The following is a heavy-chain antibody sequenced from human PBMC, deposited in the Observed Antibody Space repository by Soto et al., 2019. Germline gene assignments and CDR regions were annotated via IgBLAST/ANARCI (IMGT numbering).Heavy chain of an antibody. V-gene: IGHV4-59*01. CDR2: IYYSGGT. J-gene: IGHJ4*02. D-gene: IGHD1-26*01. CDR3: ARESPGAGHFDY. CDR1: GGSLSGYY. Sequence: SETLSLTCTVSGGSLSGYYWMWIRQPPGKGLEWMGYIYYSGGTNYNPSLQSRVTMSVDTSKNQFSLKLSSVTAADTAVYYCARESPGAGHFDYWGQGTLVTVSS.